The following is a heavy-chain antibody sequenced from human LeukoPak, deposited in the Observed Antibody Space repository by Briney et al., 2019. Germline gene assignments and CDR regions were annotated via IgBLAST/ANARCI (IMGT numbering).Heavy chain of an antibody. CDR3: ARERGQYYYMDV. D-gene: IGHD1-26*01. Sequence: GGSLRLSCAASGFTFSNYWMSWVRQAPGKGLEWVANIKQDGSEKNYVDSVKGRFTISRDNAKNSLYLQMNSLRAEDTAVYYCARERGQYYYMDVWGKGTTVTVSS. V-gene: IGHV3-7*01. CDR2: IKQDGSEK. J-gene: IGHJ6*03. CDR1: GFTFSNYW.